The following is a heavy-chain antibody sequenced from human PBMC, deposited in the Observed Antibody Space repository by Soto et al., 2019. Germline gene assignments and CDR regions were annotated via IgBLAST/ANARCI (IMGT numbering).Heavy chain of an antibody. J-gene: IGHJ4*02. CDR2: ISYDGSNK. D-gene: IGHD1-26*01. V-gene: IGHV3-30*18. CDR1: GFTFSSYG. Sequence: GWSLRLSCAASGFTFSSYGMHWVRQAPGKGLEWVAVISYDGSNKYYADSVKGRFTISRDNSKNTLYLQMNSLRAEDTAVYYCAKAPYRGSYFGYCGQGTLVTASS. CDR3: AKAPYRGSYFGY.